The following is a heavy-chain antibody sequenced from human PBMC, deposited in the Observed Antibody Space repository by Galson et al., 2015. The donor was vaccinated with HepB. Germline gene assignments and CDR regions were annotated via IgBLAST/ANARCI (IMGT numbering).Heavy chain of an antibody. D-gene: IGHD6-13*01. Sequence: SLRLSCAASGFTFSSHNMIWVRQAPGRGLEWVSGISSGSAYIYYADSVKGRFAISRDNTKNSLFLQVNSLRADDTAVYYCARGRIASTGGWDHFDYWGQGTLVTVSS. CDR1: GFTFSSHN. J-gene: IGHJ4*02. CDR2: ISSGSAYI. V-gene: IGHV3-21*01. CDR3: ARGRIASTGGWDHFDY.